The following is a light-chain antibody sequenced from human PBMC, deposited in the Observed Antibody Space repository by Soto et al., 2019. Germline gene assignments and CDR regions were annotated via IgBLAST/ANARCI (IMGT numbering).Light chain of an antibody. CDR2: GAS. CDR1: QSVSNNY. J-gene: IGKJ1*01. Sequence: EIVLTQSPGTLSLSPGERATLSCKASQSVSNNYLAWYQQKPGQAPRLLIYGASNRATGIPDRFSGSGSGTDFTLTISGLEPEDFAVYYCQQYGSSLSTFGQGTKVDIK. CDR3: QQYGSSLST. V-gene: IGKV3-20*01.